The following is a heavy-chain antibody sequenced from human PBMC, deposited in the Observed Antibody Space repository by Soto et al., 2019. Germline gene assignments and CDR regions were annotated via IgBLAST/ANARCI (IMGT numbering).Heavy chain of an antibody. J-gene: IGHJ4*02. CDR2: IYCTGST. V-gene: IGHV4-39*01. D-gene: IGHD3-22*01. Sequence: XETLSLTCTVSGGSISSSSYYWGWIRQPRGKGLEWIGSIYCTGSTYYNPSLKSRVTISVDTSKNQFSLKLSSVTAADTAVYYCARQRRYYYDSSGYPDSWGQGSLVTVSS. CDR3: ARQRRYYYDSSGYPDS. CDR1: GGSISSSSYY.